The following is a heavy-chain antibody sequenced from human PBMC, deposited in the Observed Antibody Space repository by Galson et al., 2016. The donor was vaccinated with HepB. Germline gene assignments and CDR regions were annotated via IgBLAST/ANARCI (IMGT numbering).Heavy chain of an antibody. CDR1: GFTFSXYS. CDR2: XXSSXSXI. V-gene: IGHV3-21*01. J-gene: IGHJ6*02. Sequence: SLRLSCAASGFTFSXYSLNWXXQAXXXGLXXVSSXXSSXSXIYYADSVKGRFTISRDNAKNSLYLQMNSLRAEDTAVYYCARDLKQREDKSDRYYYVGMDVWXQGPTVTVSS. CDR3: ARDLKQREDKSDRYYYVGMDV. D-gene: IGHD3-9*01.